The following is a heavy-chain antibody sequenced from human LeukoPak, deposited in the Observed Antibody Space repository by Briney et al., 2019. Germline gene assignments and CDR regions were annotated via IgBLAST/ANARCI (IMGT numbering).Heavy chain of an antibody. J-gene: IGHJ4*02. CDR1: GFTFSDHY. CDR3: AREWDSGSYYLGYFDY. D-gene: IGHD1-26*01. Sequence: PGGSLILSCAASGFTFSDHYMDWVRQAPGKGLEWVGRIRNKANSYTTEYAASVKGRFTISRDDSKNSLYLQMNSLKCEDTAVYYCAREWDSGSYYLGYFDYWGQGTLVTVSS. V-gene: IGHV3-72*01. CDR2: IRNKANSYTT.